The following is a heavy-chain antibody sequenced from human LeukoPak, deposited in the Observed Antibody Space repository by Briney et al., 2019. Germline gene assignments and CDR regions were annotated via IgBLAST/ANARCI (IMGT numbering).Heavy chain of an antibody. CDR1: GFTFSSYA. J-gene: IGHJ6*03. V-gene: IGHV3-30-3*01. CDR3: ARDGTLAYYYYMDV. Sequence: GGSLRLSCAASGFTFSSYAMHWVRQAPGKGLEWVAVISYDGSNKYYADSVKGRFTISRDNSKNTLYLQMNSLRAEDTAVYYCARDGTLAYYYYMDVWGKGTTVTVSS. CDR2: ISYDGSNK. D-gene: IGHD6-13*01.